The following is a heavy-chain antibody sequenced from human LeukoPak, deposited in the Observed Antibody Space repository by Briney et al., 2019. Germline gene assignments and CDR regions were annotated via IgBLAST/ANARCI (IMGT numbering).Heavy chain of an antibody. J-gene: IGHJ4*02. CDR2: IYYSGST. D-gene: IGHD1-26*01. V-gene: IGHV4-39*01. CDR3: ARQWGLYYFDY. CDR1: GGSTSSSSYY. Sequence: PSETLSLTCTVSGGSTSSSSYYWGWIRQPPGKGLEWIGSIYYSGSTYYNPSLKSRVTISVDTSKNQFSLKLSSVTAADTAVYYCARQWGLYYFDYWGQGTLVTVSS.